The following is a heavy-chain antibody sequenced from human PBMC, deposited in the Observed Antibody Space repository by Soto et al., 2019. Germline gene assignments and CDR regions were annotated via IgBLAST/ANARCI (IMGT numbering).Heavy chain of an antibody. D-gene: IGHD6-13*01. J-gene: IGHJ4*02. V-gene: IGHV5-51*01. CDR2: IYPGDSDT. CDR1: GYSFTSYW. CDR3: ARHWEKAAAGRGGFDY. Sequence: EVQLVQSGAEVKKPGESLKISCKGSGYSFTSYWIGWVRQMPGKGLEWMGIIYPGDSDTRYSPTFQGQVTISADKSISTAYLQWSSLKAADTAMYYCARHWEKAAAGRGGFDYWGQGTLVTVSS.